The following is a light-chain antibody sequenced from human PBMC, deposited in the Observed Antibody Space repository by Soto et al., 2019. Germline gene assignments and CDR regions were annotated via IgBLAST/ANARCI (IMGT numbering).Light chain of an antibody. CDR3: SSYASSSTQV. V-gene: IGLV2-14*01. J-gene: IGLJ2*01. CDR2: DVS. Sequence: QSVLTQPASVSGSPGQSITISCTGTSSDVGGYNYVSWYQQHPGKAPKLMIYDVSNRPSGVSNRFSGSKSGNTASLTISGLQAADEADYYCSSYASSSTQVFGGGTQLTVL. CDR1: SSDVGGYNY.